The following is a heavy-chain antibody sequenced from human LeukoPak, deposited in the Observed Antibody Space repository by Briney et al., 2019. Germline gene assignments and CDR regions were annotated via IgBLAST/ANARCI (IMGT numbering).Heavy chain of an antibody. Sequence: GGSLRLSCAASGFTFNNYAMNWGRQAPGKGLEWGSSISGGGETTYYADSAKGRFTISMDNSQNTLYLQMNSLRAEDTAVYYCARDYADYVGYFFFDYWGQGTLVTVSS. CDR1: GFTFNNYA. J-gene: IGHJ4*02. CDR3: ARDYADYVGYFFFDY. V-gene: IGHV3-23*01. CDR2: ISGGGETT. D-gene: IGHD4-17*01.